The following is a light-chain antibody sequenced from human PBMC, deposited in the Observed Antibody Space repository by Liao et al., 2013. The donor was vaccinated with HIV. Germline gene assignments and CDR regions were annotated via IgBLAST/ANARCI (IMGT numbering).Light chain of an antibody. CDR2: YDS. J-gene: IGLJ2*01. Sequence: SYVLTQPPSVSVAPGKTARITCGETNIGSKVVHWYQQKPGQAPVLVIYYDSDRPSGIPERFSGSNSGNTATLTISGTQAMDEADYYCQAWDSSTGVFGGGTKLTVL. CDR3: QAWDSSTGV. V-gene: IGLV3-21*01. CDR1: NIGSKV.